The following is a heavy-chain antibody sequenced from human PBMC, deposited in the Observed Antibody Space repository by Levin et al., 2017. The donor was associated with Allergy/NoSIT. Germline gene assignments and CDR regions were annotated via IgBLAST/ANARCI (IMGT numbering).Heavy chain of an antibody. D-gene: IGHD7-27*01. CDR3: ATMGAKWGSPS. CDR1: FFPFLPSF. V-gene: IGHV3-15*01. J-gene: IGHJ4*02. CDR2: IKSKSDGGTT. Sequence: GGSLLLSFSSSFFPFLPSFLPFFLPSPFPFLSFVGRIKSKSDGGTTDCAAPVKDRFTISRDDSKNTLYLQMDSLKTEDTALYYCATMGAKWGSPSWGQGTLVTVSS.